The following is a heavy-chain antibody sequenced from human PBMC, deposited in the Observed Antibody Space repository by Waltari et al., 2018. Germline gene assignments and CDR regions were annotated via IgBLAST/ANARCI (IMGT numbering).Heavy chain of an antibody. Sequence: QVQLVQSGAEVKKPGASVKVSCKASGYTFTSYAMHWVRQAPGQRLEWMGWINAGNGNTKDSQKVQGRVTITRDTSASTAYMELSSLRSEDTAVYYCARDSKYSSSWYGAIDYWGQGTLVTVSS. J-gene: IGHJ4*02. CDR1: GYTFTSYA. CDR3: ARDSKYSSSWYGAIDY. V-gene: IGHV1-3*01. D-gene: IGHD6-13*01. CDR2: INAGNGNT.